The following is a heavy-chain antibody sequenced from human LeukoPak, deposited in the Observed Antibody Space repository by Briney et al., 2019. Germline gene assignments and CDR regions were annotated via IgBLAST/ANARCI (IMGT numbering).Heavy chain of an antibody. CDR2: INPNSGGT. Sequence: GASVTVSCKASGYTFTFYYMHWVRQAPGQGLEWMGWINPNSGGTNYAQKFQGRVTMTRDTSISTAYMELSRLRSDDTAVYYCAATYYYDSSGLDYWGQGTLVTVSS. J-gene: IGHJ4*02. D-gene: IGHD3-22*01. CDR3: AATYYYDSSGLDY. CDR1: GYTFTFYY. V-gene: IGHV1-2*02.